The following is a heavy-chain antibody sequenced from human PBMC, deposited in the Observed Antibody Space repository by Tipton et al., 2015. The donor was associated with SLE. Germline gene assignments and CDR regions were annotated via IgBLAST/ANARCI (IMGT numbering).Heavy chain of an antibody. CDR1: GFPFSSLW. V-gene: IGHV3-74*02. J-gene: IGHJ4*02. CDR2: IDNQGSMN. Sequence: QLVQSGGGEVQPGRSLRRCCAASGFPFSSLWMHWVRQVPGKGLEWVAEIDNQGSMNAYADSVRDRFSIYRDNAKKTLFLEMSSLRVEDTAVYYCASLSAPSDYWGQGTLVTVSS. CDR3: ASLSAPSDY.